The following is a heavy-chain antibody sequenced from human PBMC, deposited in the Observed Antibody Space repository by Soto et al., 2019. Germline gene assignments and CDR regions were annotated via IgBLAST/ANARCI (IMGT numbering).Heavy chain of an antibody. V-gene: IGHV1-3*01. CDR1: GYTFTSYA. CDR2: INAGNGNT. D-gene: IGHD4-17*01. CDR3: ARGPLLLTDDSADLNRHMQFDH. Sequence: ASVKVSCKASGYTFTSYAMHWVRQAPGQRLEWMGWINAGNGNTKYSQKFQGRVTITRDTSASTAYMELSSLRSEDTAVYYCARGPLLLTDDSADLNRHMQFDHWGQGTPVKLSS. J-gene: IGHJ4*02.